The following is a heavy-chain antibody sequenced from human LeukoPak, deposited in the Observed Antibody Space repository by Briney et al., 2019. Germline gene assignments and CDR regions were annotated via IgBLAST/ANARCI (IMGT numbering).Heavy chain of an antibody. Sequence: GGSLRLSCAASGFTFNNYAMNWVRQAPGKGLEWVSGISGSGDSTYYADSVKGRFTISRDNSKNTLYLQMNSLRAEDTALYYCAKGRYYITGASGYWGQGTLVTVSS. D-gene: IGHD1-20*01. CDR3: AKGRYYITGASGY. J-gene: IGHJ4*02. CDR1: GFTFNNYA. V-gene: IGHV3-23*01. CDR2: ISGSGDST.